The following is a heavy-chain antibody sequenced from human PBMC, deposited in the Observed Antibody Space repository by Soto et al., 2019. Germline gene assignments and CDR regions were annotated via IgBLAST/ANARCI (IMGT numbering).Heavy chain of an antibody. D-gene: IGHD3-22*01. CDR1: GFIFSSYA. J-gene: IGHJ4*02. Sequence: GGSLRLSXGASGFIFSSYAMNWVRQAPGKGLEWVAGISGSGISTYYADSVKGRFTISRDNSKNTLYLQLNSLRTEDTAVYYCAKARCGNYQYYLDYWGQGTLVTVSS. CDR2: ISGSGIST. CDR3: AKARCGNYQYYLDY. V-gene: IGHV3-23*01.